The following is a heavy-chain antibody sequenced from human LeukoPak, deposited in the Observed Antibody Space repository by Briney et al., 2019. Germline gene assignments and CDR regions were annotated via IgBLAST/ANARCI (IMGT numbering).Heavy chain of an antibody. CDR2: ISYDGSNK. J-gene: IGHJ6*03. CDR3: ARSGLGFYDILTGYYHYYYMDV. D-gene: IGHD3-9*01. V-gene: IGHV3-30*04. CDR1: GFTFSSYA. Sequence: GGSLRLPCAASGFTFSSYAMHWVRQAPGKGLEWVAVISYDGSNKYYADSVKGRFTISRDNSKNTLYLQMNSLRAEDTAVYYCARSGLGFYDILTGYYHYYYMDVWGKGTTVTVSS.